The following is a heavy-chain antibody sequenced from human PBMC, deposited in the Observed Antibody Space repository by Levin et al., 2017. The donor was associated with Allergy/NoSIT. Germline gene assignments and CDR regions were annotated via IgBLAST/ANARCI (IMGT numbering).Heavy chain of an antibody. CDR3: ARGSISAAHDF. CDR2: TYYTGST. D-gene: IGHD6-13*01. V-gene: IGHV4-59*08. CDR1: GDLMTSLY. Sequence: SETLSLTCTVSGDLMTSLYWSWIRQPPGKGLEWIGYTYYTGSTNYNPSLKSRVTISIDRSKKQFSLNLNSVTATDTAVYYCARGSISAAHDFWGQGTLVTVSS. J-gene: IGHJ4*02.